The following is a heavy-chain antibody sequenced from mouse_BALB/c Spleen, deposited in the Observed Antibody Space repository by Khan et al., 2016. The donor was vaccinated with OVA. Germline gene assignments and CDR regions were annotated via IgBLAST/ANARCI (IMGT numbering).Heavy chain of an antibody. J-gene: IGHJ2*01. CDR1: GYSIPSGYG. Sequence: EVKLEESGPGLVKPSQSLSLTSTVTGYSIPSGYGWNWIRQFPGNKLEWMGYISYSGSTNYNPSLQSRISITRDTSKNQFFLQLNSVTTEDTATYYCARTARIKYWGQGTTLTVSS. V-gene: IGHV3-2*02. CDR2: ISYSGST. CDR3: ARTARIKY. D-gene: IGHD1-2*01.